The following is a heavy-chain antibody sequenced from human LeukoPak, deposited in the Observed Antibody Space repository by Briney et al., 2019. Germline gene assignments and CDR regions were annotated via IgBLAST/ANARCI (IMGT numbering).Heavy chain of an antibody. CDR2: ISSSGSAI. D-gene: IGHD1-7*01. Sequence: GGSLRLSCAASGFTFSSYGMHWVRQAPGKGLEWVSYISSSGSAIYYADSVKGRFTISRDNAKNSLYLQMNSLRAEDTAVYYCVREGNYYFDYWGQGILVTVSS. J-gene: IGHJ4*02. V-gene: IGHV3-48*04. CDR1: GFTFSSYG. CDR3: VREGNYYFDY.